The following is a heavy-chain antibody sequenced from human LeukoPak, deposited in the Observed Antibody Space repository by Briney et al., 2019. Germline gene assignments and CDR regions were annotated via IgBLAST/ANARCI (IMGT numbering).Heavy chain of an antibody. V-gene: IGHV1-18*03. J-gene: IGHJ6*03. CDR1: GYTFTSYA. CDR2: SSAFNGNT. CDR3: ARVPYCGGDCYQNYYYYYMDV. Sequence: GASVKVSCKASGYTFTSYAISWVRQAPGQGLEWMGWSSAFNGNTIYAQKLQGRVTMTTDTSTSTAYMGLRSLRSDDMAVYYCARVPYCGGDCYQNYYYYYMDVWGKGTTVTVSS. D-gene: IGHD2-21*02.